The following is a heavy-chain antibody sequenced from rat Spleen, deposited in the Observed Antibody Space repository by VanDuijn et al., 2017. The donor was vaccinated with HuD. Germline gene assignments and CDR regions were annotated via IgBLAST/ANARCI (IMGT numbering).Heavy chain of an antibody. CDR2: ISYSGST. Sequence: EVQLQESGPGLVKPSQSLSLTCSVTGYSIPSNYWGWIRKFPGNKMEWMGYISYSGSTSYNPSLKSRIPITRDTSKNQFFLQLNSVTTEDTATYYCVREGGYNPYVMDAWGQGASVTVSS. J-gene: IGHJ4*01. D-gene: IGHD1-9*01. CDR1: GYSIPSNY. CDR3: VREGGYNPYVMDA. V-gene: IGHV3-1*01.